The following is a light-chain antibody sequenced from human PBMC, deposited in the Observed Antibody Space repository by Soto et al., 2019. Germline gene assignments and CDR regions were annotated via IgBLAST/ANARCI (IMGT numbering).Light chain of an antibody. J-gene: IGKJ1*01. V-gene: IGKV1-5*03. CDR1: QYISTL. CDR2: KAS. CDR3: QQYNSYS. Sequence: DIQMTQSPSTLSASVGDRVTITCRASQYISTLLAWYQQRPGKAPKLLIYKASFLQSGVPSRFSGSGSGTDFTLTISSLQPDDFATYYCQQYNSYSFGQGTKVDIK.